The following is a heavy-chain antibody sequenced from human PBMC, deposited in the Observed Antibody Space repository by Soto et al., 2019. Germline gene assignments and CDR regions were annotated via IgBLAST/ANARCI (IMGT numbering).Heavy chain of an antibody. Sequence: PGGSLRLSCAASGFTVSSNYMSWVRQAPGKGLEWVSVIYSGGSTYYADSVKGRFTISRHNSKNTLYLQMNSLRAEDTAVYYCARVLEYSSSSDDYYYYMDVWGKGTTVTVSS. V-gene: IGHV3-53*04. CDR1: GFTVSSNY. CDR3: ARVLEYSSSSDDYYYYMDV. J-gene: IGHJ6*03. D-gene: IGHD6-6*01. CDR2: IYSGGST.